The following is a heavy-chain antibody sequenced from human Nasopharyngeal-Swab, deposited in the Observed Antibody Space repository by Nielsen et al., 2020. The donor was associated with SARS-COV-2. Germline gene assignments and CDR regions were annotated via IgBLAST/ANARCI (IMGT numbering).Heavy chain of an antibody. Sequence: VRQAPGKGLEWVANIKQDGSEKYYVDSVKGRFTISRDNAKNSLYLQMNSLRAEDTAVYYCAGVRAVAVYFDYWGQGTLVTVSS. V-gene: IGHV3-7*04. CDR3: AGVRAVAVYFDY. D-gene: IGHD6-19*01. CDR2: IKQDGSEK. J-gene: IGHJ4*02.